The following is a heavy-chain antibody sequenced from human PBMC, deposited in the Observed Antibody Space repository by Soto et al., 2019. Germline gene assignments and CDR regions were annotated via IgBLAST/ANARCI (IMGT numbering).Heavy chain of an antibody. CDR3: ARELSTIIRAYN. CDR1: GLTFTSHN. V-gene: IGHV3-21*02. CDR2: ISPYDHSF. J-gene: IGHJ4*02. D-gene: IGHD3-10*01. Sequence: EVQLVESGGGLVKPGGSLRLSCAASGLTFTSHNIYWFRQAPGKGLEWVSSISPYDHSFYYADSVKGRFTVSKDNAKSSVFLQMDSLRAEDTAIYYCARELSTIIRAYNWGQGTLVTVSS.